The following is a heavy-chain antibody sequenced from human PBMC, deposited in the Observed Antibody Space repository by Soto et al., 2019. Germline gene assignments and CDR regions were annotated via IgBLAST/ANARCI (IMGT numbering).Heavy chain of an antibody. D-gene: IGHD3-22*01. V-gene: IGHV1-3*04. CDR1: GYIFTTYA. CDR2: INTGNGNT. Sequence: QVQLVQSGAEVKKPGASVKISCKASGYIFTTYAMHWVRQAPGQRLEWMGWINTGNGNTKYSQKFQGRVTITRDTSASTAYMELSSLRSEDTAVYYCARDRIVVEYYFDYWGQGTLVTVSS. CDR3: ARDRIVVEYYFDY. J-gene: IGHJ4*02.